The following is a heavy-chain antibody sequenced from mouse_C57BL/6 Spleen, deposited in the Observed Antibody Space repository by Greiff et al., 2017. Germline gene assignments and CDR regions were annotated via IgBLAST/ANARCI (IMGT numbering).Heavy chain of an antibody. D-gene: IGHD1-1*01. Sequence: EVQLQQSGPELVKPGASVKISCKASGYSFTDYNMNWVKQSNGKSLEWIGVINPNYGTTSYNQKFKGKATLTVDQSSSTAYMQLNSLTSEDSAVYYCATTVVATRRLYAMDYWGQGTSVTVSS. CDR1: GYSFTDYN. V-gene: IGHV1-39*01. CDR2: INPNYGTT. CDR3: ATTVVATRRLYAMDY. J-gene: IGHJ4*01.